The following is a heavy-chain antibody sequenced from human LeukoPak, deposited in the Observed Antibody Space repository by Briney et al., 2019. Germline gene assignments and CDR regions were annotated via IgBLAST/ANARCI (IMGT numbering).Heavy chain of an antibody. J-gene: IGHJ4*02. CDR1: GNSISSGDNY. Sequence: PSETLSLTCTVSGNSISSGDNYWSWIRQPPGKGLEWIGYISYSGSTNYNPSLKSRVTMSLGTSKKDFSLRLTSVTAADTAVHFCARDWFYYPTGGYPQGAFSWSGFDFWGQGTLVTVSS. V-gene: IGHV4-61*03. D-gene: IGHD3-22*01. CDR2: ISYSGST. CDR3: ARDWFYYPTGGYPQGAFSWSGFDF.